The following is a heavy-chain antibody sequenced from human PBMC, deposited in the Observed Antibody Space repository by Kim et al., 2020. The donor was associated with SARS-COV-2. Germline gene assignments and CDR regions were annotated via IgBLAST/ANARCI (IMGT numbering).Heavy chain of an antibody. Sequence: GGSLRLSCAASGFIFRNYALSWVRQAPGKGLEWSSAISGRGGTYYGNAGKGGSTTPGENSKNTLFLKMKSRGVAETALYYCGGTDGEARLWGKGT. J-gene: IGHJ4*02. V-gene: IGHV3-23*02. D-gene: IGHD3-10*01. CDR2: ISGRGGT. CDR1: GFIFRNYA. CDR3: GGTDGEARL.